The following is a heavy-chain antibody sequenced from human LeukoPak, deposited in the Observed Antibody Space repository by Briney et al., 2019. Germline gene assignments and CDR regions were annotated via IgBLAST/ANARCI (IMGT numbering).Heavy chain of an antibody. V-gene: IGHV3-7*03. CDR1: AFIFSGHW. J-gene: IGHJ6*02. D-gene: IGHD1-26*01. Sequence: GGSLRLSCEGSAFIFSGHWMNWVRQTPGKGLEWVANIKQDGSEKYYMDSVKGRFTISRDNAKNSLYLQMNSLRAEDTAVYYCARYSGSYEVNYYYYYGMDVWGQGTTVTVSS. CDR2: IKQDGSEK. CDR3: ARYSGSYEVNYYYYYGMDV.